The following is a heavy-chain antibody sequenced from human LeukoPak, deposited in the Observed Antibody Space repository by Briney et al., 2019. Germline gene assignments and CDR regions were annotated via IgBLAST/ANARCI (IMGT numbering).Heavy chain of an antibody. J-gene: IGHJ3*01. D-gene: IGHD4-17*01. V-gene: IGHV3-64*01. Sequence: PGGSLRLSCAASGFTFSDYGMYWVRQAPGKGLEHVSGISSNGIYTYYANSVKGRFTISRDNSKNTLYLQMGSLRAEDMAVYYCARGPTVITLNAFDVWGQGTMVTVSS. CDR1: GFTFSDYG. CDR2: ISSNGIYT. CDR3: ARGPTVITLNAFDV.